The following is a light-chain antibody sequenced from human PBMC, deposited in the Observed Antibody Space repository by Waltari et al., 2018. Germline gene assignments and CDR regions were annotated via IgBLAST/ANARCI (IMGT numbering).Light chain of an antibody. V-gene: IGLV2-23*02. CDR2: EVT. J-gene: IGLJ1*01. CDR3: YSYAGGRV. Sequence: QSALTQPASVSGSPGQSIPIPCTGCSSYVGSSNLVSGYLQHPGKAPKLIIYEVTKRPSGVSNRFSGSKSGNTASLTISGLQAEDEADYYCYSYAGGRVFGTGTKVTVL. CDR1: SSYVGSSNL.